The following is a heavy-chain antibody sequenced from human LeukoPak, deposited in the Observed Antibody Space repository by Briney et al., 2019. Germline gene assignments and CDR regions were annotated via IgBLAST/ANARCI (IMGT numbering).Heavy chain of an antibody. CDR2: ISSSSSYI. J-gene: IGHJ4*02. D-gene: IGHD1-26*01. V-gene: IGHV3-21*01. Sequence: GGSLRLSCAASGFTFSSYSMNWVRQAPGKGLEWVSSISSSSSYIYYADSVKGRLTISRDNAKNSLYLQMNSLRAEDTAVYYCARGGNSGSSYYFDYWGQGTLVTVSS. CDR3: ARGGNSGSSYYFDY. CDR1: GFTFSSYS.